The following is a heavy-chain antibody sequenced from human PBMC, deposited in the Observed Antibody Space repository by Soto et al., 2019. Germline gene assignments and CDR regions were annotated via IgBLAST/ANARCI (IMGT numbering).Heavy chain of an antibody. V-gene: IGHV3-23*01. J-gene: IGHJ4*02. Sequence: GGSLRLSCAASGFTFSSYAMSWVRQAPGKGLEWVSAISGSGGSTYYADSVKGRFTISRDNSKNTLYLQMNSLRAEDTAVYYCAKDRELRQSSPFYFDYWGQGTLVTVSS. D-gene: IGHD6-13*01. CDR3: AKDRELRQSSPFYFDY. CDR1: GFTFSSYA. CDR2: ISGSGGST.